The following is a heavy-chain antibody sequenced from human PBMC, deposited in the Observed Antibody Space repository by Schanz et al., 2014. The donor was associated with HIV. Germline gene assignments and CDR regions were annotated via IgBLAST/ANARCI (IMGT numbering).Heavy chain of an antibody. CDR3: ARGSGLTHFYFYGMDV. J-gene: IGHJ6*02. V-gene: IGHV4-59*01. CDR1: GASISGYY. Sequence: QVQLQESGPGLVKPSETLSLTCNVSGASISGYYCTWIRQPPGKGLEWIGKINHSGNTNYNPSLKSRVTISVDTSKNQFSLKLTSVTAADSAVYYCARGSGLTHFYFYGMDVWGQGTTVTVSS. D-gene: IGHD3-9*01. CDR2: INHSGNT.